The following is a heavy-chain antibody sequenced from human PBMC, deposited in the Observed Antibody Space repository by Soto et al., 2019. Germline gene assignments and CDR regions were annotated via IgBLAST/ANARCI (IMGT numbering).Heavy chain of an antibody. Sequence: SETLSLTCTVSGGSISSYYWSWIRQPPGKGLEWIGYIYYSGSTNYNPSLKSRVTISVDTSKNQFSLKLSSVTAADTAVYYCGRQRYSSGYVEYWGQGTLVTVSS. CDR2: IYYSGST. CDR1: GGSISSYY. D-gene: IGHD6-19*01. J-gene: IGHJ4*02. CDR3: GRQRYSSGYVEY. V-gene: IGHV4-59*01.